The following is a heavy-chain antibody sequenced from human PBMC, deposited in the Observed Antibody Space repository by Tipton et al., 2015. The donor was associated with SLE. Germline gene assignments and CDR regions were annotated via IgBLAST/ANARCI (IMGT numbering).Heavy chain of an antibody. D-gene: IGHD1-26*01. J-gene: IGHJ5*02. CDR1: GGSFSGYY. V-gene: IGHV4-34*01. CDR2: INHSGST. CDR3: ARGRGQWELRGWFDP. Sequence: LSLTCAVYGGSFSGYYWSWIRQPPGKGLEWIGEINHSGSTNYNPSLKSRVTISVDTSKNQFSLRLSSVTAADTAVYYCARGRGQWELRGWFDPWGQGTLVTVSS.